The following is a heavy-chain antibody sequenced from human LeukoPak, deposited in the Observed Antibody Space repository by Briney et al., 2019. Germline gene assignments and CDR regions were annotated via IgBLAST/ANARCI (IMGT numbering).Heavy chain of an antibody. CDR1: GYTFTSYG. CDR3: ARDSHFAGYSYGYGVY. J-gene: IGHJ4*02. D-gene: IGHD5-18*01. Sequence: ASVTVSCKASGYTFTSYGIGWVRQAPGQGLEWMGWISAYNGNTNYAQKLQGRVTMTTDTSTSTAYMELRSLRSDDTAVYYCARDSHFAGYSYGYGVYWGQGTLVAVSS. V-gene: IGHV1-18*01. CDR2: ISAYNGNT.